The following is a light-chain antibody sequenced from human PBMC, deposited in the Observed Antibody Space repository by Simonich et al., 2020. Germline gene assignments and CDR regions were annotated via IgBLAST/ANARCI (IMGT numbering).Light chain of an antibody. V-gene: IGLV2-14*01. Sequence: QSALTQPASVSGSPGQSLTISCTGTSSDVCGYNYVSWYQQHPGKAPKLMIYDVSKRPSGVSNRCSGSKSGNTASLTISGLQAEDEADYYCSSYTSSSTFVVFGGGTKLTVL. CDR1: SSDVCGYNY. CDR3: SSYTSSSTFVV. CDR2: DVS. J-gene: IGLJ2*01.